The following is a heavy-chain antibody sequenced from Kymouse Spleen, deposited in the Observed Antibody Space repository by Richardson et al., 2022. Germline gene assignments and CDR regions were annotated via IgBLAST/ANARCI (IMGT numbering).Heavy chain of an antibody. CDR2: IGTAGDT. Sequence: EVQLVESGGGLVQPGGSLRLSCAASGFTFSSYDMHWVRQATGKGLEWVSAIGTAGDTYYPGSVKGRFTISRENAKNSLYLQMNSLRAGDTAVYYCARSYSSSSGAFDIWGQGTMVTVSS. CDR1: GFTFSSYD. CDR3: ARSYSSSSGAFDI. D-gene: IGHD6-6*01. V-gene: IGHV3-13*01. J-gene: IGHJ3*02.